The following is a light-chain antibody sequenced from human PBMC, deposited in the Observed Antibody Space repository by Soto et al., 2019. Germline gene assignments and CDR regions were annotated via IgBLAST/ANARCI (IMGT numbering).Light chain of an antibody. CDR3: SSYTSSNTYVV. Sequence: QSVLTQPASVSGSPGQSITISCTGTRSDIGNYNYVSWYQQHPGKAPKLMIYEVSHRPSGVSDRFSASKSGNTASLTISGLQAEDEADYYCSSYTSSNTYVVFGGGTKLTVL. V-gene: IGLV2-14*01. CDR1: RSDIGNYNY. J-gene: IGLJ2*01. CDR2: EVS.